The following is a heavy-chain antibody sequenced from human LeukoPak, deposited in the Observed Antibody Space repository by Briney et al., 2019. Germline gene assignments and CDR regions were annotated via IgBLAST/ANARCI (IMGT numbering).Heavy chain of an antibody. CDR1: GFTLSSYS. CDR2: ISSSSRTI. Sequence: GGPLRLSCAASGFTLSSYSMNWVRQAPGKGLEWVSYISSSSRTIYYADSVKGRFTISRAKAKNSLYLQMNSLRDEDTSLYVCARATLDYWGQGTLVTVSS. CDR3: ARATLDY. J-gene: IGHJ4*02. V-gene: IGHV3-48*02.